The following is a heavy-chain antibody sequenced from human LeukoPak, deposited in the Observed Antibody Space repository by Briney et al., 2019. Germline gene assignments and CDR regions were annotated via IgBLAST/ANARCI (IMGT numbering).Heavy chain of an antibody. CDR3: ARERGSNYGSGYYFDC. J-gene: IGHJ4*02. D-gene: IGHD5-18*01. CDR1: GFTFSSYW. V-gene: IGHV3-7*03. CDR2: IKQDGSEK. Sequence: GGSLRLSCAASGFTFSSYWMSWVRQAPGKGLEWVANIKQDGSEKYYVDSVKGRFTISRDSAKNSLYLQMNSLKTEDTAVYYCARERGSNYGSGYYFDCWGQGTLVTVSS.